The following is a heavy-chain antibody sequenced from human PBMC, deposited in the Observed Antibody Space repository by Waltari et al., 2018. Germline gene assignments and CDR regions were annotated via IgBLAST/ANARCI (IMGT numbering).Heavy chain of an antibody. J-gene: IGHJ4*02. CDR3: ARWRDSSGYYQHFDH. Sequence: QVQLQESGPGLVKSSETLSLTCTVSGDSMANYFWSWIRQPPGKGLECIGYIYYSGSANYNPSLKSRVTISVEMSKSQFSLRLRSVTAADTAIYYCARWRDSSGYYQHFDHWGRGALVTVSS. D-gene: IGHD3-22*01. CDR1: GDSMANYF. CDR2: IYYSGSA. V-gene: IGHV4-59*01.